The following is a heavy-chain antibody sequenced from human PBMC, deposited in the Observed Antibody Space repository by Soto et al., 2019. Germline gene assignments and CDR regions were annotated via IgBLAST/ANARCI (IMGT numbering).Heavy chain of an antibody. V-gene: IGHV1-18*01. CDR2: ISAYNGNT. D-gene: IGHD2-8*01. CDR1: GYTFTSYG. J-gene: IGHJ1*01. Sequence: ASVKVSCKASGYTFTSYGISWVRQAPGQGLEWMGWISAYNGNTNYAQKLQGRVTMTTDTSTSTAYMELRSLRSDDTAVYYCARSRYCTNGVGYTAEYFQHWGQGTLVTVSS. CDR3: ARSRYCTNGVGYTAEYFQH.